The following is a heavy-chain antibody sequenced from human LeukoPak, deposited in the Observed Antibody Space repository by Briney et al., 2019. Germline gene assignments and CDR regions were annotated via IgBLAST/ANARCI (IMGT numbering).Heavy chain of an antibody. Sequence: PGGSLRLSCAASGFTFSSYGMSWVRQAPGKGLEWVSAISGSGGSTYYAGSVKGRFTISRDNSKNTLYLQMNSLRAEDTAVYYCAKDHGRDYYGSGRYDYWGQGTLVTVSS. J-gene: IGHJ4*02. CDR1: GFTFSSYG. D-gene: IGHD3-10*01. CDR2: ISGSGGST. V-gene: IGHV3-23*01. CDR3: AKDHGRDYYGSGRYDY.